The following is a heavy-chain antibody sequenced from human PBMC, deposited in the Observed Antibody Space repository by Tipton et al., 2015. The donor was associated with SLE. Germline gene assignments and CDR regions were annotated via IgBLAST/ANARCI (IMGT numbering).Heavy chain of an antibody. Sequence: TLSLTCAVYGESFNGYFWTWIRQPPGKGLEWIAEIIHSGVTNYNPSLRSRVTISVDMSKNQVSLKLSSVTATDTAVYYCARHQAVAGSSAFDSWGQGTLVTVSS. CDR1: GESFNGYF. J-gene: IGHJ3*01. D-gene: IGHD6-19*01. V-gene: IGHV4-34*12. CDR2: IIHSGVT. CDR3: ARHQAVAGSSAFDS.